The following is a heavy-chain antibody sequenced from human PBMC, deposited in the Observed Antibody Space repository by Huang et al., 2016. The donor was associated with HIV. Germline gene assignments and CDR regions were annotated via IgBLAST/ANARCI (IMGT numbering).Heavy chain of an antibody. CDR3: ATTGDYDFYSAFDI. Sequence: EVQLVQSGAEVKKPGESLKISCQGFGYSFTSYWIAWVRQRPGKGLEWMGIIYPGYSDTRYSPSFQGQVTISADKSINTAYLQWTDLRASDTAMYYCATTGDYDFYSAFDIWGQGTTVAVSS. V-gene: IGHV5-51*01. CDR1: GYSFTSYW. J-gene: IGHJ3*02. CDR2: IYPGYSDT. D-gene: IGHD4-17*01.